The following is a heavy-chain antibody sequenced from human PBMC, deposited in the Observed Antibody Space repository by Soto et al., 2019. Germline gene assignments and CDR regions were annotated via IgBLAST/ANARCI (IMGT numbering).Heavy chain of an antibody. CDR2: ILGSGGST. D-gene: IGHD1-26*01. V-gene: IGHV3-23*01. J-gene: IGHJ4*02. Sequence: EVQRLESGGGLVQPGGSLRLSCAASGFTFSNYAMSWVRQAPGKWLEWVLVILGSGGSTYYTDSVKCRFTITGDNSTNTVSLPMKSLRAEYTAVYYCAKAPFDRYGAWYFAYWGQGPQVTVSS. CDR3: AKAPFDRYGAWYFAY. CDR1: GFTFSNYA.